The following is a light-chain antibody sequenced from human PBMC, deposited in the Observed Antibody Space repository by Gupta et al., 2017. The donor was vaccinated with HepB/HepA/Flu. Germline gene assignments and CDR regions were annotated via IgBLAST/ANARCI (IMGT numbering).Light chain of an antibody. CDR1: QSVATD. Sequence: EIVLTQSPVSLSVSPGERATLSCRASQSVATDLAWYQHKPGQSPRLLLYAASNRAAGIPARFRGSGSGADFTLTNTYGEHEDSAVYYCQQRANWPPWTFGQGTKVEIK. CDR3: QQRANWPPWT. V-gene: IGKV3-11*01. J-gene: IGKJ1*01. CDR2: AAS.